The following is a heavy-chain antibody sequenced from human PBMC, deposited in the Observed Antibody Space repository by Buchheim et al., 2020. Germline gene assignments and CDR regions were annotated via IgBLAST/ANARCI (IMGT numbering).Heavy chain of an antibody. Sequence: QVQLVESGGGVVQPGRSLRLSCAASGFTFSSYGMHWVRQAPGKGLEWVAVIWYDGSNKYYADSVKGRFTISRDNSKNTLYLQMNSLRAEDTAVYYCARSGSQVVTTSDNWFDPWGQGTL. D-gene: IGHD4-17*01. V-gene: IGHV3-33*01. CDR1: GFTFSSYG. CDR2: IWYDGSNK. CDR3: ARSGSQVVTTSDNWFDP. J-gene: IGHJ5*02.